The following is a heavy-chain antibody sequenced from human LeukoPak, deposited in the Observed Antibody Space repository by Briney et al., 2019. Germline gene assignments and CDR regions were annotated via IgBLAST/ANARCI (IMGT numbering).Heavy chain of an antibody. CDR1: GFTFSSYG. V-gene: IGHV3-33*01. D-gene: IGHD5-24*01. CDR2: IWYDGSNK. CDR3: ARDWEGYTDY. Sequence: GGSLRLSCAASGFTFSSYGMHWVRQAPGKVLEWVAVIWYDGSNKYYADSVKGRFTISRDNSKNTLYLQMNSLRAEDTAVYYCARDWEGYTDYWGQGTLVTVSS. J-gene: IGHJ4*02.